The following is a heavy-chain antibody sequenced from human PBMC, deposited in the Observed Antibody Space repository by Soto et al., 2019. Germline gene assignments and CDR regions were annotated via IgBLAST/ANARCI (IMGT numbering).Heavy chain of an antibody. D-gene: IGHD5-12*01. V-gene: IGHV3-30*18. Sequence: HPGGSLRLSCAASGFTFSSYGMHWVRQAPGKGLEWVAVISYDGSNKYYADSVKGRFTISRDNSKNTLYLQMNSLRAEDTAVYYCAKGDGYPAGNDYWGQGTLVTVSS. CDR2: ISYDGSNK. CDR1: GFTFSSYG. CDR3: AKGDGYPAGNDY. J-gene: IGHJ4*02.